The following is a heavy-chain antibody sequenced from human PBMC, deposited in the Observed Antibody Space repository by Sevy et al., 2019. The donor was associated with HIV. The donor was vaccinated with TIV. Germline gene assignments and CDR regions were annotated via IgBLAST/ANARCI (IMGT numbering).Heavy chain of an antibody. CDR2: VKQDMSEK. CDR1: GFTFSSNW. V-gene: IGHV3-7*01. Sequence: GGSLRLSCATSGFTFSSNWMTWVRQAPGKGLEWVANVKQDMSEKYYADSVKGRVTISRDNAKNSLYLERNSLRAEDTAVYYCARAQQITMLVVIGGLYFDFWGQGTLVTVSS. D-gene: IGHD3-22*01. J-gene: IGHJ4*02. CDR3: ARAQQITMLVVIGGLYFDF.